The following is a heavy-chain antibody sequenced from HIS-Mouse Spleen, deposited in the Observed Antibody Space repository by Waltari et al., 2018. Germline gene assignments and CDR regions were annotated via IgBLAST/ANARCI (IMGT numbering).Heavy chain of an antibody. J-gene: IGHJ2*01. V-gene: IGHV3-66*01. CDR3: ARDHGDSSSWYWYFDL. D-gene: IGHD6-13*01. CDR2: IYRGGSK. CDR1: GFTFSSYW. Sequence: EVQLVESGGGLVQPGGSLRLSCAASGFTFSSYWMHWVRQARGKGLGWVSVIYRGGSKYYAEAVKGRFTISRDNSKNRLYLQMNSLRAEDTAVYYCARDHGDSSSWYWYFDLWGRGTLVTVSS.